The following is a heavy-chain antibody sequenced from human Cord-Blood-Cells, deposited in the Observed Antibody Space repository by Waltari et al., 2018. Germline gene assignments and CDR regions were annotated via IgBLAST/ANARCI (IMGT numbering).Heavy chain of an antibody. V-gene: IGHV3-21*01. CDR1: GFTFSSYS. J-gene: IGHJ3*02. CDR3: ARATITLDAFDI. CDR2: INSSSSYI. Sequence: EVQLVESGGGLVKPGGSLRLSCAASGFTFSSYSMNWVRQAPGKGMEWVSYINSSSSYIYYADSVKGRFTISRDNAKNSLYLQMNSLRAEDTAVYYCARATITLDAFDIWGQGTMVTDSS.